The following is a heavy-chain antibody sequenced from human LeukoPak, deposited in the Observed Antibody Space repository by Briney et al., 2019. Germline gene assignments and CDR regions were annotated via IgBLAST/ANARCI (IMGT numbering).Heavy chain of an antibody. Sequence: ASVKVSRKASGYTFTGYYMHWVRQAPGQGLEWMGWINPNSGGTNYAQKFQGRVTMTRDTSISTAYMELSRLRSDDTAVYYCARGEYYDFWSGPVSYYYYYYGMDVWGQGTTVTVSS. CDR1: GYTFTGYY. CDR3: ARGEYYDFWSGPVSYYYYYYGMDV. D-gene: IGHD3-3*01. J-gene: IGHJ6*02. CDR2: INPNSGGT. V-gene: IGHV1-2*02.